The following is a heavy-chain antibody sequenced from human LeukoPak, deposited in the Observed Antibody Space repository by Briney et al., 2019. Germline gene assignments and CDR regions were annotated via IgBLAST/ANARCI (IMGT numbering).Heavy chain of an antibody. CDR1: GGSLSRYY. D-gene: IGHD4-17*01. CDR2: IYTSGST. CDR3: ARSNPSVDYGDYAFDY. V-gene: IGHV4-4*07. J-gene: IGHJ4*02. Sequence: SETLSLTCTVSGGSLSRYYWSWVRQPAGTGLEWIGRIYTSGSTNYNPSLKSRVTMSVDTSKNQFSLKLSSVTAADTAVYYCARSNPSVDYGDYAFDYWGQGTLVTVSS.